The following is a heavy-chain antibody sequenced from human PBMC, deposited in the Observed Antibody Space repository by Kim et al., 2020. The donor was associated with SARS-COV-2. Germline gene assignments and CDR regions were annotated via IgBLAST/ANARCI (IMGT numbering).Heavy chain of an antibody. J-gene: IGHJ6*02. D-gene: IGHD6-13*01. CDR3: AKEKRLGRQLVPYYYYGMDV. V-gene: IGHV3-23*01. Sequence: RFTISRDNSKNTLYLQMNSLRAEDTAVYYCAKEKRLGRQLVPYYYYGMDVWGQGTTVTVSS.